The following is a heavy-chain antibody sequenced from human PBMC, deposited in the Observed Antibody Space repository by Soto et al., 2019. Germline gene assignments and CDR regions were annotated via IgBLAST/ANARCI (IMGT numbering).Heavy chain of an antibody. CDR3: ARALGIAARPDKLYYFDY. V-gene: IGHV3-21*01. CDR2: ISSSSSYI. CDR1: GFTFSSYS. J-gene: IGHJ4*02. D-gene: IGHD6-6*01. Sequence: GGSLRLSCAASGFTFSSYSMNWVRQAPGKGLEWVSSISSSSSYIYYADSVKGRFTISRDNAKNSLYLQMNSLRAEGTAVYYCARALGIAARPDKLYYFDYWGQGTLVTVSS.